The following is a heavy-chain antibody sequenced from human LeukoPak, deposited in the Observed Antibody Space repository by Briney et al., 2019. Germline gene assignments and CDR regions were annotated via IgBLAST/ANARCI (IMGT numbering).Heavy chain of an antibody. Sequence: GGSLRLSCAASGFTFSSYSMNWVRQAPGKGLEWVSSISSSSSYIYYADSVKGRFTISRDNAKNSLYVQMNSLRAEDTAVYYCASQYCSSTSCYTGAFDYWGQGTLVTVSS. CDR1: GFTFSSYS. D-gene: IGHD2-2*02. CDR3: ASQYCSSTSCYTGAFDY. V-gene: IGHV3-21*01. CDR2: ISSSSSYI. J-gene: IGHJ4*02.